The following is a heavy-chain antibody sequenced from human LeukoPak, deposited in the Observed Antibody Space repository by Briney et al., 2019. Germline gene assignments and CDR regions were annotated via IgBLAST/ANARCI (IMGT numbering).Heavy chain of an antibody. V-gene: IGHV3-53*01. Sequence: PGGSLRLSCAASGFTVSSNYMSWVRQAPGKGLEWVSVIYSGGSTYYADSVKGRFTISRDNSKNTLYLQMNSLRAEDTAVYYCAKGVSSSWYWGDYWGQGTLVTVSS. D-gene: IGHD6-13*01. CDR2: IYSGGST. J-gene: IGHJ4*02. CDR1: GFTVSSNY. CDR3: AKGVSSSWYWGDY.